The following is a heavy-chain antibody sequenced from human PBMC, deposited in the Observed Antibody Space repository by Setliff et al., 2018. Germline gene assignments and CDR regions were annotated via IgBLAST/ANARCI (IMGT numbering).Heavy chain of an antibody. CDR3: TKDLKKWLQFGWYFDL. CDR2: INPNGGGT. V-gene: IGHV1-2*02. J-gene: IGHJ2*01. CDR1: GYNFTGYY. D-gene: IGHD5-12*01. Sequence: ASVKVSCKASGYNFTGYYMYWVRQAPGQGLEWMGWINPNGGGTNYAQKFQGRVSMTRDTSISTAFLELNGLRSDDTAVYYCTKDLKKWLQFGWYFDLWGRGTLVTVSS.